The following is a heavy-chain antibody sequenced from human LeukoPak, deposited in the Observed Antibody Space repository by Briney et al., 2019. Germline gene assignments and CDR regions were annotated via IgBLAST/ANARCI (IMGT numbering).Heavy chain of an antibody. Sequence: RRSLRLSCEASGFTFGTYGMTWVRQAPGTGLEWVSVIYSGGGTYYADSVKGRFTISRDDSKSTLSLQMNSLRAEDTAVYYCARGSIAVAADVWGKGTTVTVSS. D-gene: IGHD6-19*01. CDR2: IYSGGGT. CDR1: GFTFGTYG. J-gene: IGHJ6*04. V-gene: IGHV3-53*01. CDR3: ARGSIAVAADV.